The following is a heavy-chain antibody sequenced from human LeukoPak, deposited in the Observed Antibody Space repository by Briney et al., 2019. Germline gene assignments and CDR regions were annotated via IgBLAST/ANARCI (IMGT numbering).Heavy chain of an antibody. V-gene: IGHV4-30-4*01. Sequence: SETLSLTCTVSGGSISSGDYYWSWIRQPPGKGLGWIAYMYYSGSTYYNPSLKSRVTMSADTSKNQLSLKLSSVTAADTAVYYCARPYYYDSRIDPWGQGILVTVSS. D-gene: IGHD3-22*01. J-gene: IGHJ5*02. CDR3: ARPYYYDSRIDP. CDR2: MYYSGST. CDR1: GGSISSGDYY.